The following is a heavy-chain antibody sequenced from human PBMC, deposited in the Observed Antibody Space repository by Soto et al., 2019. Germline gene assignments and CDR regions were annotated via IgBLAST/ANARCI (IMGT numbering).Heavy chain of an antibody. CDR2: IYYSGST. J-gene: IGHJ4*02. V-gene: IGHV4-59*01. D-gene: IGHD1-26*01. CDR1: GGSISSYY. CDR3: ARDRSGSYDY. Sequence: SETLSLTCTVSGGSISSYYWSWIRQPPGKGLEWIGYIYYSGSTNYNPSLKSRVTISVDTSKNQFSLKLSSVTAADTAVYYCARDRSGSYDYWGQGTLVTVSS.